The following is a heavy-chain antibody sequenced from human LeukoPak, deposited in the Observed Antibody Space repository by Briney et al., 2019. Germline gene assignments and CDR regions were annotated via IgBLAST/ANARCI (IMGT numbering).Heavy chain of an antibody. J-gene: IGHJ5*02. V-gene: IGHV4-34*01. CDR2: INHSGST. D-gene: IGHD1-14*01. CDR3: ARGGQTENWFDP. Sequence: SETLSLTCAAYGGSFSGYYWSWIRQPPGKGLEWIGEINHSGSTKYNPSLKSRVTISVDTSKNQFSLRLSSVTAADTAVYYCARGGQTENWFDPWGQGTLVTVSS. CDR1: GGSFSGYY.